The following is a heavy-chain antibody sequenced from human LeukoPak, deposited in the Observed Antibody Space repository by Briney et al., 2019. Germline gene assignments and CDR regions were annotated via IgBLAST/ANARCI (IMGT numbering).Heavy chain of an antibody. CDR1: GYTFTDYY. J-gene: IGHJ4*02. D-gene: IGHD7-27*01. Sequence: ASVKVSCKASGYTFTDYYLHWVRQAPGQGLEWMGWIYANSGGTNYAQKFQGRVTMTRDTSISTVYMELSRLTSDDTAVYYCARDANWGFGYWGQGTLVTVSS. V-gene: IGHV1-2*02. CDR2: IYANSGGT. CDR3: ARDANWGFGY.